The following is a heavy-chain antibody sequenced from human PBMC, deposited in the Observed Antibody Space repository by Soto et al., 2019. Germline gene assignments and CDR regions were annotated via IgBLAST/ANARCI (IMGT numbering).Heavy chain of an antibody. Sequence: GGSLRLSCVASEFTFKNFAMSWVRQAPGKGLEWVSSITFNAGSTFYAGSVKGRFTISRDNSNNTLYLEMNNLRAEDTAVYFCAKRPTCGWYFPFSGGFDIWGQGTLVTVSS. CDR2: ITFNAGST. V-gene: IGHV3-23*01. D-gene: IGHD6-19*01. CDR3: AKRPTCGWYFPFSGGFDI. CDR1: EFTFKNFA. J-gene: IGHJ3*02.